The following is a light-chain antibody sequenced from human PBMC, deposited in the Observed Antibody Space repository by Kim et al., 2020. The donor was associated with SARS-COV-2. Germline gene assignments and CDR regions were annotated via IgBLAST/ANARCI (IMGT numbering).Light chain of an antibody. CDR3: QQYHGWPPLYS. Sequence: SPGERAALSCRASQSIGINLAWYQQKPGQAPRVLIYAASTRATGTPPRFSGSGSGTEFTLTISSLQSEDFAVYYCQQYHGWPPLYSFGQGTKLEI. V-gene: IGKV3-15*01. CDR1: QSIGIN. CDR2: AAS. J-gene: IGKJ2*01.